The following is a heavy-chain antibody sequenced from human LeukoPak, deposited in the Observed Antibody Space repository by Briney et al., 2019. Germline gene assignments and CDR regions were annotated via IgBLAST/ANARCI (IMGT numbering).Heavy chain of an antibody. V-gene: IGHV3-7*01. J-gene: IGHJ4*02. CDR2: IKQDGSEK. D-gene: IGHD3-9*01. CDR3: ARLAPEAGYYGQYFDY. Sequence: GGSLRPSCAASGFTFSSYWMSWVRQAPGKGLEWVANIKQDGSEKYYVDSVKGRFTISRDNAKNSLYLQMNSLRAEDTAVYYCARLAPEAGYYGQYFDYWGQGTLVTVSS. CDR1: GFTFSSYW.